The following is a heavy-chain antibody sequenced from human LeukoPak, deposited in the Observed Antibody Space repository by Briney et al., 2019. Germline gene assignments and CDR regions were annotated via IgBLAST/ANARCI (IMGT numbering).Heavy chain of an antibody. CDR2: ISGSGGST. Sequence: GGSLRLSCAASGFTFSSYGMSWVRQAPGKGLEWVSAISGSGGSTYYADSVKGRFTISRDNSKNTLYLQMNSLRAEDTAVYYCAKARGYSSSWTDYWGQGTLVTVSS. CDR1: GFTFSSYG. J-gene: IGHJ4*02. CDR3: AKARGYSSSWTDY. D-gene: IGHD6-13*01. V-gene: IGHV3-23*01.